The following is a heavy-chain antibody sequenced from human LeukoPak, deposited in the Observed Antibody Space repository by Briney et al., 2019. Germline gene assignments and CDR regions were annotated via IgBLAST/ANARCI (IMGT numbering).Heavy chain of an antibody. CDR1: GFTFSSYA. J-gene: IGHJ4*02. D-gene: IGHD1-26*01. CDR2: ISGSGGSP. Sequence: GGSLRLSCAASGFTFSSYAMTWVRQAPGKGLEWVSAISGSGGSPYYADSVKGRFTVSRDNSKNMLYLQMNSLRAEDTAVYYCARDRMGAILFFDYWGQGTLVTVSS. V-gene: IGHV3-23*01. CDR3: ARDRMGAILFFDY.